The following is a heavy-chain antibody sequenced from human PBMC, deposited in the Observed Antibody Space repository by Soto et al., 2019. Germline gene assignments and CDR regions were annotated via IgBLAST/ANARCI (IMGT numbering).Heavy chain of an antibody. V-gene: IGHV1-18*01. D-gene: IGHD4-17*01. CDR1: VEVKSIVL. Sequence: ASAKASRKTAVEVKSIVLSIWVSQETEQGLEWMGWISAYNGNTNYAQKFQGRVTMTTDISTSTAYVELRSLSFDDTAVYYCAREARDYGYYYGMDVWGQGTTVTVSS. CDR3: AREARDYGYYYGMDV. J-gene: IGHJ6*02. CDR2: ISAYNGNT.